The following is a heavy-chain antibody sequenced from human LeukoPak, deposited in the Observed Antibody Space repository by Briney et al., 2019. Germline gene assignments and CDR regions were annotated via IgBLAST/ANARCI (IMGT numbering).Heavy chain of an antibody. V-gene: IGHV4-4*02. J-gene: IGHJ4*02. CDR2: IYHSGST. D-gene: IGHD1-26*01. CDR1: GFIFSNYW. CDR3: ARLQEWEPFYY. Sequence: PEGSLRLSCAASGFIFSNYWMSWVRQPPGKGLEWIGEIYHSGSTNYNPSLKSRVTISVDKSKNQFSLKLSSVTAADTAVYYCARLQEWEPFYYWGQGTLVTVSS.